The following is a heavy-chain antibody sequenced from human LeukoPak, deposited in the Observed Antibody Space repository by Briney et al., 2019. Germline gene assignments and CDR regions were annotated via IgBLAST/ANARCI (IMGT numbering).Heavy chain of an antibody. CDR1: GYTFTDYY. CDR3: ARGLYYYDSSGCLDY. V-gene: IGHV1-2*02. CDR2: INPNSGGT. D-gene: IGHD3-22*01. Sequence: ASVKVSCKASGYTFTDYYMHWVRQAPGQGLEWMGWINPNSGGTNYAQKFQGRVTMTRDTSISTAYMELSRLRSDDTAVYYCARGLYYYDSSGCLDYWGQGTLVTVSS. J-gene: IGHJ4*02.